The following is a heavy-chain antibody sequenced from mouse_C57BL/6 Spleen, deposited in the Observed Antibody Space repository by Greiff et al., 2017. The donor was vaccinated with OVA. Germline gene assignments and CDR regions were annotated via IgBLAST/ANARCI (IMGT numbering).Heavy chain of an antibody. J-gene: IGHJ2*01. CDR3: ARSGAQATLYYFDY. V-gene: IGHV1-80*01. Sequence: VQLQQSGAELVKPGASVKISCKASGYAFSSYWMNWVKQRPGKGLEWIGQIYPGDGDTNYNGKFKGKATLTADKSSSTAYMQLSSLTSEDSAVYFCARSGAQATLYYFDYWGQGTTLTVSS. CDR1: GYAFSSYW. D-gene: IGHD3-2*02. CDR2: IYPGDGDT.